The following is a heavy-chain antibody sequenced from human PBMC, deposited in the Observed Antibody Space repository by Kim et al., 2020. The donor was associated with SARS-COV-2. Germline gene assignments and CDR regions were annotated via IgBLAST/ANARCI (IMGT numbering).Heavy chain of an antibody. D-gene: IGHD3-22*01. V-gene: IGHV4-39*01. J-gene: IGHJ4*02. Sequence: KSRVTISVDTSKNQFSLKLSSVTAADTAVYYCARHDITMIVVVIRGYFDYWGQGTLVTVSS. CDR3: ARHDITMIVVVIRGYFDY.